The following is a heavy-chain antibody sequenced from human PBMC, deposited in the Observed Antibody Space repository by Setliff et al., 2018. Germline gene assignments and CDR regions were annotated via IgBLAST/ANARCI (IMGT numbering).Heavy chain of an antibody. Sequence: SETLSLTCSVSGGSISSSNYYWGWIRQSPGRGLEWIGSINYRGSTYDNPSLKSRVTISVDMSENQISLKLNPVTAADTAVYYCVRTFNGSPADRWGQGTLVTVSS. J-gene: IGHJ5*02. V-gene: IGHV4-39*01. D-gene: IGHD2-2*01. CDR2: INYRGST. CDR3: VRTFNGSPADR. CDR1: GGSISSSNYY.